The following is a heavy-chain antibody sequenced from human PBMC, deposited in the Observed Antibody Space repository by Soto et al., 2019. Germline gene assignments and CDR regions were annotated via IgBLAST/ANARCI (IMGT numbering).Heavy chain of an antibody. Sequence: PGESLKISCQGSGYDFGAYWIGWVRQMPGKGLEWMGIIFPGDSDTRYRPSFQGQVTISADRSINTAYLQWSSLKASDTAMYFCARGGIIGTTPDYWGQGTQVTVSS. CDR2: IFPGDSDT. V-gene: IGHV5-51*01. D-gene: IGHD1-7*01. CDR1: GYDFGAYW. CDR3: ARGGIIGTTPDY. J-gene: IGHJ4*02.